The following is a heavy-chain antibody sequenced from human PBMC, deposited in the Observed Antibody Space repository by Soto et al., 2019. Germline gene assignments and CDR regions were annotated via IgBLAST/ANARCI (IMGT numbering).Heavy chain of an antibody. CDR1: GGSISNYY. Sequence: PSETLSLTCTVSGGSISNYYWTWIRQPPGKGLEWIGNIHYSGTTNYNPSLKSRVTISVDTSKNQFSLKLSSVTAADTAVYYCAKDTHLYASSGYYVFDQWGQGTLVTVSS. CDR3: AKDTHLYASSGYYVFDQ. J-gene: IGHJ4*02. V-gene: IGHV4-59*01. CDR2: IHYSGTT. D-gene: IGHD3-22*01.